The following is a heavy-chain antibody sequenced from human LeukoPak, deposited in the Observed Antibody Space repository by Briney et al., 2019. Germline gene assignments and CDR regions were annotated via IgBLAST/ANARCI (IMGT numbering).Heavy chain of an antibody. Sequence: SETLSLTCAVYGGSFSGYYWSWIRRPPGKGLEWIGEINHSGSTNYNPSLKSRVTISVDTSKNQFSLRLSSVTAADTAVYYCARHGIYYGLGSSYGLPNWFDPWGQGTLVTVSS. D-gene: IGHD3-10*01. CDR3: ARHGIYYGLGSSYGLPNWFDP. CDR1: GGSFSGYY. J-gene: IGHJ5*02. V-gene: IGHV4-34*01. CDR2: INHSGST.